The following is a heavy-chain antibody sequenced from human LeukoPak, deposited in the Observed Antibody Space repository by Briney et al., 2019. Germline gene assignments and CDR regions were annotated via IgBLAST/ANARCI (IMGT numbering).Heavy chain of an antibody. CDR2: VDPSGST. D-gene: IGHD4-17*01. Sequence: SETLSLTCAVYGYSISSDYYWGWIRQPPVKGLEWIGNVDPSGSTYYNPSLKSRATISLDTSKKQFSLKLTSVTAADTAVYYCATVGASHYGDWYFAYWGQGTLVTVSS. V-gene: IGHV4-38-2*01. CDR3: ATVGASHYGDWYFAY. CDR1: GYSISSDYY. J-gene: IGHJ4*02.